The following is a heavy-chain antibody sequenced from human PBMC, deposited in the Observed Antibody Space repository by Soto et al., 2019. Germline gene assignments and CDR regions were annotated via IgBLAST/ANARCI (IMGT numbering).Heavy chain of an antibody. V-gene: IGHV4-39*01. CDR1: GGSISSSSFH. CDR3: ARRERAAGTDWWFDP. D-gene: IGHD6-13*01. J-gene: IGHJ5*02. CDR2: IYYSGST. Sequence: QLQLQESGPGLVKPSETLSLTCTVSGGSISSSSFHWGWIRQPPGKGLEWIGSIYYSGSTYYSPPLTRRVTLSVDTSKTQFSLKLSSVTAADTAVYYCARRERAAGTDWWFDPWGQGTLVTVSS.